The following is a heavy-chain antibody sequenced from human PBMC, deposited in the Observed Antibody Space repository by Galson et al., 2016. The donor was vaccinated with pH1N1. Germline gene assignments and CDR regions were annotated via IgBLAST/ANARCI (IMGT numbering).Heavy chain of an antibody. CDR2: IYSSGST. V-gene: IGHV4-61*02. Sequence: TLSLTCTVSGDSISSNNYYWNWIRQPAGKGLEWIGRIYSSGSTNYNPSLKSRVIMSVDTSKNQFSLRLSSVTAADTAVYFCVRDRAPEGLDWLSYFDSWGQGTLVTVSS. D-gene: IGHD3-9*01. J-gene: IGHJ4*02. CDR3: VRDRAPEGLDWLSYFDS. CDR1: GDSISSNNYY.